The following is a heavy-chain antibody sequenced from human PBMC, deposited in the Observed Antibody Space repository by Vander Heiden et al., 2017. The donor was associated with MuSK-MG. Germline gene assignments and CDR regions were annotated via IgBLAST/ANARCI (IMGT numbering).Heavy chain of an antibody. D-gene: IGHD6-13*01. CDR3: ARIAAAGLYFDY. CDR1: GFTFSSYS. V-gene: IGHV3-21*01. J-gene: IGHJ4*02. Sequence: EVQLVESGGGLVKPGGSLRLSCAASGFTFSSYSRNWVRQAPGKGLGWVSSISSSSSYIYYADSVKGRFTISRDNAKNSLYLQMNSLRAEDTAVYYCARIAAAGLYFDYWGQGTLVTVSS. CDR2: ISSSSSYI.